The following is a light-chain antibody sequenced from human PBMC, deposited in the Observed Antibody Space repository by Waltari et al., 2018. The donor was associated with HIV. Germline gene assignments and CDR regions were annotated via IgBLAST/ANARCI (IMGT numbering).Light chain of an antibody. CDR3: GTWDSSLSAAV. V-gene: IGLV1-51*01. CDR2: DNN. Sequence: QSVLTQPPSVSAAPGQKVTIPCSGSRSHIGPNSVSWYQQFPGTAPKLLIYDNNKRPSGIPDRFSGSKSATSVTLGITGLQTGDEADYYCGTWDSSLSAAVFGTGTKVTVL. CDR1: RSHIGPNS. J-gene: IGLJ1*01.